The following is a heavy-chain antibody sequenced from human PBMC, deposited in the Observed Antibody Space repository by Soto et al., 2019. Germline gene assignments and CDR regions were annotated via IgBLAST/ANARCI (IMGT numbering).Heavy chain of an antibody. V-gene: IGHV3-30*18. Sequence: PGGSLRLSCAASGFTFSSYGMHWVRQAPGKGLEWVAVISYDGSNKYYADSVKGRFTISRDNSKNTLYLQMNSLRAEDTAVYYCVKDRRTEAYGMEVWGQGTXVTSP. D-gene: IGHD2-21*01. J-gene: IGHJ6*02. CDR3: VKDRRTEAYGMEV. CDR1: GFTFSSYG. CDR2: ISYDGSNK.